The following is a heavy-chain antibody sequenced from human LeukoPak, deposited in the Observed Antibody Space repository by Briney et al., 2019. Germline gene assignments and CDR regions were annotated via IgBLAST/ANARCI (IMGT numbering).Heavy chain of an antibody. J-gene: IGHJ4*02. V-gene: IGHV4-39*07. Sequence: SETLSLTCTVSGGSISSSSSYWGWIRQPPGKGLEWIGSIYYSGSTYYNSSLKSRVTVSVDTSKNQFSLKLNSVTAADTAVYYCARLGSYYELLWGQGTLVTVSS. D-gene: IGHD1-26*01. CDR3: ARLGSYYELL. CDR1: GGSISSSSSY. CDR2: IYYSGST.